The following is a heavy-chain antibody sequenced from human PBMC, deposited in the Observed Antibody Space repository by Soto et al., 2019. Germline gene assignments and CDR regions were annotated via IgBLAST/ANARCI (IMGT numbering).Heavy chain of an antibody. Sequence: EVQLVESGGGLVQPGGSLRLSCAASGFTFSSDSMNWVRQAPGKGLEWVSYISSSSSTIYYADSVKGRFTISRDNAKNSLYLQMNSLRDEDTAVYYCARLWKNYARIFDIWGQGTMVTVSS. CDR2: ISSSSSTI. V-gene: IGHV3-48*02. CDR3: ARLWKNYARIFDI. J-gene: IGHJ3*02. D-gene: IGHD1-7*01. CDR1: GFTFSSDS.